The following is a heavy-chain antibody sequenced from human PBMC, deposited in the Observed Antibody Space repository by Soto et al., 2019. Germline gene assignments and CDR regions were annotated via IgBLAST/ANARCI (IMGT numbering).Heavy chain of an antibody. Sequence: EVQLVESGGDLVKPGGSLTISCAASGFIFSTYSINWVRQAPGKGLEWVSSISSGGSHISYADSVKGRFTISRDNANNLPFLQVNSLRAEDTAVDYCARGGRDLSDSRGRAWGQGTLVTVSA. J-gene: IGHJ4*02. CDR3: ARGGRDLSDSRGRA. CDR1: GFIFSTYS. V-gene: IGHV3-21*02. D-gene: IGHD3-22*01. CDR2: ISSGGSHI.